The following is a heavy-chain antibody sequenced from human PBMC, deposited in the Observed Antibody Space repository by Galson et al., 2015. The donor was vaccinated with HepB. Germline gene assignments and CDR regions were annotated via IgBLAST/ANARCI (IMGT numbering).Heavy chain of an antibody. V-gene: IGHV1-69*13. CDR1: GGTFSSYA. Sequence: SVKVSCKASGGTFSSYAISWVRQAPGQGLEWMGGIIPIFGTANYAQKFQGRVTITADESTSTAYMELSSLRSEDTAVYYCARHSIAVAKNYWYFDLWGRGTLVTVSS. J-gene: IGHJ2*01. CDR2: IIPIFGTA. CDR3: ARHSIAVAKNYWYFDL. D-gene: IGHD6-19*01.